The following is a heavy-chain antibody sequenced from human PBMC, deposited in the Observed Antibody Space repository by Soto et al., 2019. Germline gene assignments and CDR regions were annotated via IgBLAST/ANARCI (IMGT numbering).Heavy chain of an antibody. V-gene: IGHV3-74*01. Sequence: EVQLVESGGGLVQPGGSLRLSCAASGFTLSYYWMHWVRQAPGKGLVWVSRINSDGSTTNYADSVKGRFTISRDNAKNTLYLEMNSLRVEDTAVYYCANFYSGSYSTYWCQGTLVTVSS. CDR1: GFTLSYYW. CDR3: ANFYSGSYSTY. D-gene: IGHD1-26*01. J-gene: IGHJ4*02. CDR2: INSDGSTT.